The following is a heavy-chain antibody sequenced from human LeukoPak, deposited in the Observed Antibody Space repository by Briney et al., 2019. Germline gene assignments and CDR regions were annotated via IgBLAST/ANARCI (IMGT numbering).Heavy chain of an antibody. CDR1: GYTFTSYD. Sequence: ASVKVSCKASGYTFTSYDINWVRQATGQGLEWMGWMNPNSGNTGYAQKFQGRVTMTRNTSISTAYMELSSLRSEDTAVYYCARGAWEVIITQYYMDVWGKGTTVTVSS. CDR3: ARGAWEVIITQYYMDV. J-gene: IGHJ6*03. D-gene: IGHD3-3*01. CDR2: MNPNSGNT. V-gene: IGHV1-8*01.